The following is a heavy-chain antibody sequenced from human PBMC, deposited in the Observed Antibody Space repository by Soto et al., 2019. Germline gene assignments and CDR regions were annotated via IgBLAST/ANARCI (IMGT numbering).Heavy chain of an antibody. CDR1: GDTFSSYA. CDR2: IIPIFGTA. V-gene: IGHV1-69*01. Sequence: QVQLVQSGAEVKKPGSSVKVSCKASGDTFSSYAISWVRQAPGQGLEWMGGIIPIFGTANYAQKFQGRVTITADESTSTAYMDLSSLRSEDTAVDYCARGVVPAAHEEYYFDYWGQGTLVTVSS. J-gene: IGHJ4*02. CDR3: ARGVVPAAHEEYYFDY. D-gene: IGHD2-2*01.